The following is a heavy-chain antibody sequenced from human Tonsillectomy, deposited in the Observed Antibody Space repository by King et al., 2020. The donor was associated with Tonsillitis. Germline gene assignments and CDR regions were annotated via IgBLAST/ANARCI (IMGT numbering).Heavy chain of an antibody. Sequence: QLQESGPGLVKPSETLSLTCTVSGGSISSTNYYWGWIRQPPGKGLEWIGSLYYSGRTYYKPSLKSRVNISVDTSKNQFSLWLTSVTAAYTAVYYCARHLGSDWPSYWYFDFWGRGTLVTVSS. D-gene: IGHD6-19*01. CDR1: GGSISSTNYY. CDR2: LYYSGRT. J-gene: IGHJ2*01. CDR3: ARHLGSDWPSYWYFDF. V-gene: IGHV4-39*01.